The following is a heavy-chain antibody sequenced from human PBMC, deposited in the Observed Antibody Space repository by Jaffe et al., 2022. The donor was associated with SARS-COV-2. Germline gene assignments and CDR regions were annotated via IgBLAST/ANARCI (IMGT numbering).Heavy chain of an antibody. CDR3: ARGGLSIVAAGTDNWFDP. CDR2: IYYDGST. Sequence: QVQLQESGPALVKPSETLSLTCTVSGGPISSYYWTWLRQPPGKGLEWIGNIYYDGSTNHNPSLKSRVTMSVHTSRNQFSLKMGSVTAADTAVYYCARGGLSIVAAGTDNWFDPWGQGTLVTVSS. J-gene: IGHJ5*02. V-gene: IGHV4-59*01. D-gene: IGHD1-26*01. CDR1: GGPISSYY.